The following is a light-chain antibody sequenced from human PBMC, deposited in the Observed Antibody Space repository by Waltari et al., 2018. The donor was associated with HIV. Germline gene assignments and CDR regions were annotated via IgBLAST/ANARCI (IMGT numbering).Light chain of an antibody. CDR2: DAS. V-gene: IGKV1-39*01. CDR1: QPVTNK. CDR3: RQSYSYPLT. Sequence: DIQMSQSPYPLSASVGDSVTITCRASQPVTNKVNWYQQKPGKAPKLLIYDASTLQGGVPSRFRGGGSGTHFTLTITSVQPDDYATYFCRQSYSYPLTFGPGSKVDV. J-gene: IGKJ3*01.